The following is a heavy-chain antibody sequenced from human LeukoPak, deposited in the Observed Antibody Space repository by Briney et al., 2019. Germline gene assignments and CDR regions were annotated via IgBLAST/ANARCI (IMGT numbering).Heavy chain of an antibody. CDR1: GFTFSSYS. CDR2: ISSSSSYI. V-gene: IGHV3-21*01. Sequence: PGGSLRLSCAASGFTFSSYSMNWVRQAPGKGLEWVSSISSSSSYIYYADSVKGRFTISRDNAKNSLYLQMNSLRAEDTAVYYCARDSIAVAGKDAFDIWGQGTMVTVSS. D-gene: IGHD6-19*01. CDR3: ARDSIAVAGKDAFDI. J-gene: IGHJ3*02.